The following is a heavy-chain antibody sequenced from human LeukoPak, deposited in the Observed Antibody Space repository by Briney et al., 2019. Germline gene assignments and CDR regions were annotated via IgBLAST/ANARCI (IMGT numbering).Heavy chain of an antibody. CDR2: ISAYNGNT. CDR1: GYTFTSYG. CDR3: ARIDYYDSSGYYSGWTGDY. V-gene: IGHV1-18*01. Sequence: ASVKVSCKASGYTFTSYGISWVRQAPGQGLEWMGWISAYNGNTNYAQKLQGRVTMTTDTSTSTAYMELRSLRSDDTAVYYCARIDYYDSSGYYSGWTGDYWGQGTLVTVSS. J-gene: IGHJ4*02. D-gene: IGHD3-22*01.